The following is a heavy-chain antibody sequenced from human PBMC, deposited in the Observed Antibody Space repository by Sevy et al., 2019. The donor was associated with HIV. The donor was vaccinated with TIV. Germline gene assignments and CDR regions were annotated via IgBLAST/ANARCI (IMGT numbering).Heavy chain of an antibody. V-gene: IGHV3-9*01. CDR2: ISWNSGSI. CDR1: GFTFDDYA. CDR3: AKSPRYDILTGSFDP. D-gene: IGHD3-9*01. Sequence: GGFLRLSCAASGFTFDDYAMHWVRQAPGKGLEWVSGISWNSGSIGYADSVKGRFTISRDNAKNSLYLQMNSLRAEDTALYYCAKSPRYDILTGSFDPWGQGTLVIVSS. J-gene: IGHJ5*02.